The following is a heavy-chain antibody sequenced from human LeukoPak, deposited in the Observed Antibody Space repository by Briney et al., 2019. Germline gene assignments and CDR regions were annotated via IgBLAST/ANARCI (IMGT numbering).Heavy chain of an antibody. Sequence: QSAGSLRLSCAASGFTFRDSAMSWVHQAPGKGLEWVSLISFSGDNTYYTDSVKGRFTISRDNSKDTLYLQMNSLRAEDTAIYYCARDIELSTWGLGTMVTVSS. CDR3: ARDIELST. V-gene: IGHV3-23*01. J-gene: IGHJ3*01. CDR1: GFTFRDSA. D-gene: IGHD3-16*02. CDR2: ISFSGDNT.